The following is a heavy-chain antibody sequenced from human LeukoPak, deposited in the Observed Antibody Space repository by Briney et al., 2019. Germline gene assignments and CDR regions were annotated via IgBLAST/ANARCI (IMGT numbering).Heavy chain of an antibody. CDR3: ANRISTPRTFYFDS. D-gene: IGHD2/OR15-2a*01. Sequence: GGSLRLSCAASGFTFDDYGMSWVRQAPGKGLEWVSGINWNGGSTGYADSVKGRFTISRDNSKNMVYLEMSSLRADDTAIYYCANRISTPRTFYFDSWGQGTLVTVSS. V-gene: IGHV3-20*04. CDR2: INWNGGST. CDR1: GFTFDDYG. J-gene: IGHJ4*02.